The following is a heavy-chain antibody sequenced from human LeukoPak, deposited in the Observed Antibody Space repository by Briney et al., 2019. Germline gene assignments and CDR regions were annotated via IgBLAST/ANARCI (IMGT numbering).Heavy chain of an antibody. CDR3: AKGGAAGNDY. D-gene: IGHD6-13*01. V-gene: IGHV3-30*02. J-gene: IGHJ4*02. CDR2: IRSDGSNK. CDR1: GFSFSSYG. Sequence: GGSLRLSCAGSGFSFSSYGMHWVRQAPGKGLEWMAFIRSDGSNKYYADSVKGRFTISRDNSKNTLYLQMNSLRAEDTAVYYCAKGGAAGNDYWGQGTLVTVSS.